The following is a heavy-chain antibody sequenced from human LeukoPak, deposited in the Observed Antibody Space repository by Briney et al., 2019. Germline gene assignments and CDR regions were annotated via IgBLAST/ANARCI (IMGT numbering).Heavy chain of an antibody. CDR2: IGAAGEM. CDR1: GFTFSSYD. J-gene: IGHJ4*02. Sequence: GGSLRLSWAASGFTFSSYDMHWVSHATGKGLEWVSTIGAAGEMFYPGSVKGRFTISRDDAKNSMYLQMNSLRAGDTAVYYCVRRLRGWSSGFDYWGQGILVTVSS. CDR3: VRRLRGWSSGFDY. V-gene: IGHV3-13*04. D-gene: IGHD6-19*01.